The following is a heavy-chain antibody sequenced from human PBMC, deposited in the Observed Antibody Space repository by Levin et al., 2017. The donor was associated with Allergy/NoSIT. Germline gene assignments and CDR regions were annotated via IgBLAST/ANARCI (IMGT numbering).Heavy chain of an antibody. CDR1: GGTFSSYA. CDR3: ARDTTALYSSPSLFAFDI. Sequence: SVKVSCKASGGTFSSYAISWVRQAPGQGLEWMGGIIPIFGTANYAQKFQGRVTITADESTSTAYMELSSLRSEDTAVYYCARDTTALYSSPSLFAFDIWGQGTMVTVSS. J-gene: IGHJ3*02. V-gene: IGHV1-69*13. D-gene: IGHD6-13*01. CDR2: IIPIFGTA.